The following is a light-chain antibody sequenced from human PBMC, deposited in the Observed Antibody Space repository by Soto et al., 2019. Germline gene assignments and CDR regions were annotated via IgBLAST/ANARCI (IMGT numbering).Light chain of an antibody. CDR2: GAS. V-gene: IGKV3-15*01. CDR1: QSVSSN. J-gene: IGKJ5*01. CDR3: QQYNNWPGIT. Sequence: EIVMTQSPATLSVSPGERATLSCRASQSVSSNLAWYQQKPGQALRLLIYGASTRATGIPARFSGSESGTEFTLTISSLQSEDFAVYYCQQYNNWPGITFGQGTRLEIK.